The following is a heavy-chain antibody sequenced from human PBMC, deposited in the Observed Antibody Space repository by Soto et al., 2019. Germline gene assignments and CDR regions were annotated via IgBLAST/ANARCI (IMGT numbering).Heavy chain of an antibody. Sequence: PGGSLRLSCAASGFTFSSYAMSWVRRAPGKGLEWVSAISGSGGSTYYADSVKGRFTISRDNSKNTLYLQMNSLRAEDTAVYYCAKIFNWNSRAFDYWGQGTLVTVSS. CDR3: AKIFNWNSRAFDY. D-gene: IGHD1-7*01. CDR2: ISGSGGST. J-gene: IGHJ4*02. V-gene: IGHV3-23*01. CDR1: GFTFSSYA.